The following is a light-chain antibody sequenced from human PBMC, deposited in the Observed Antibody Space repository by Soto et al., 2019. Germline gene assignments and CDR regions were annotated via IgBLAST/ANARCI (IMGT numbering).Light chain of an antibody. CDR3: QQYNNWPPWT. CDR2: GAS. J-gene: IGKJ1*01. CDR1: QSVSSK. V-gene: IGKV3-15*01. Sequence: EIVMTQSPATLSVSPGERVTLSCRASQSVRASQSVSSKLAWYQQKPGQAPRLLIYGASTRATGIPARFSGSGSGTEFALTISSLQSEDFAVYYCQQYNNWPPWTFGQGTKVDIK.